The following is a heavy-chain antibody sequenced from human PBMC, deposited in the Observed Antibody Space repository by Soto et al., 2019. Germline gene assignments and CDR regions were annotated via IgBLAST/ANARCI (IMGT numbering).Heavy chain of an antibody. CDR3: AKDNPVGATPGWFDS. Sequence: EVQLLESGGGFVQPGWSLRLSCESSGFTFRNFAMSWVRQAPGQGLEWVSSILGSGDSTYYADSVKGRFSISRDNSKNTLYLQMNSLRAEDTDIYYCAKDNPVGATPGWFDSWGQGTLVIVSS. D-gene: IGHD1-26*01. J-gene: IGHJ5*01. CDR2: ILGSGDST. CDR1: GFTFRNFA. V-gene: IGHV3-23*01.